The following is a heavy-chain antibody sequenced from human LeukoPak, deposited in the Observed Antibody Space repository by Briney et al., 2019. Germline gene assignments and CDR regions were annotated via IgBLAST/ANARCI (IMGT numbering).Heavy chain of an antibody. CDR3: ARDKGAYYDFWSGYLPYDAFDI. CDR1: SYSISSGYY. D-gene: IGHD3-3*01. Sequence: SETLSLTCTVSSYSISSGYYWGWIRQPPGKGLEWIGNIYHSGSTYYNPSLKSRVTISVDTSKNEFSLKLSSVTAADTAVYYCARDKGAYYDFWSGYLPYDAFDIWGQGTMVTVSS. V-gene: IGHV4-38-2*02. J-gene: IGHJ3*02. CDR2: IYHSGST.